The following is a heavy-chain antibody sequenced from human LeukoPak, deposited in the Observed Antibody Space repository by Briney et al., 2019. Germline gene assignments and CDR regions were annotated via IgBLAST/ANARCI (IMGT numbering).Heavy chain of an antibody. J-gene: IGHJ3*02. CDR2: IIPILGIA. Sequence: SVKVSCKASGGTFSSYAISWVRQAPGQGLEWMGRIIPILGIANYAQKFQGRVTITADKSTSTAYMELSSLRSEDTAVYYCASWGGKGYSYGYYAFDIWGQGTMVTVFS. CDR3: ASWGGKGYSYGYYAFDI. V-gene: IGHV1-69*04. CDR1: GGTFSSYA. D-gene: IGHD5-18*01.